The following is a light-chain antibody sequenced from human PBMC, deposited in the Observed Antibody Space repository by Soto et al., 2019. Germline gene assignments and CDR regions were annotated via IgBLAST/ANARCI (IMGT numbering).Light chain of an antibody. J-gene: IGKJ2*01. CDR1: RSVSSNY. Sequence: EIVLTQSPGTLYLSPGERATLSCRASRSVSSNYLAWYQQKRGQAPRLLIYAASARATGIPDRFSGSGSGTDFTLTISRLEPEDFAVYFCQLYGSSPPRYTFGQGTKLEIK. CDR2: AAS. CDR3: QLYGSSPPRYT. V-gene: IGKV3-20*01.